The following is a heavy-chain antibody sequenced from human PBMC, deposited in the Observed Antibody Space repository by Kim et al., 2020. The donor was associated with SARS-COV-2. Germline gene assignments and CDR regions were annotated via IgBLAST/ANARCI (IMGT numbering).Heavy chain of an antibody. V-gene: IGHV5-10-1*01. J-gene: IGHJ4*02. CDR2: IDPSDSYT. Sequence: GESLKISCKGSGYSFTSYWISWVRQMPGKGLEWMGRIDPSDSYTNYSPSFQGHVTISADKSISTAYLQWSSLKASDTAMYYCARRERYSSSWSKWGYFFDYWGQGTLVTVSS. CDR1: GYSFTSYW. CDR3: ARRERYSSSWSKWGYFFDY. D-gene: IGHD6-13*01.